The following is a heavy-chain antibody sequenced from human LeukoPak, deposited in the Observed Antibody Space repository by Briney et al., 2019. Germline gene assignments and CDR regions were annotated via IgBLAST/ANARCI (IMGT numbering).Heavy chain of an antibody. CDR3: ARHGDTAMWLDY. V-gene: IGHV3-23*01. CDR1: GFTFSNYV. J-gene: IGHJ4*02. CDR2: ISGSGGSI. Sequence: GGSLRLSCAASGFTFSNYVMSWVRQAPGKGLEWVSGISGSGGSIYYADSVKGRFTISTDSSKNTLNLQMNSLRAEDTAESHCARHGDTAMWLDYWGQGTLVTVSS. D-gene: IGHD5-18*01.